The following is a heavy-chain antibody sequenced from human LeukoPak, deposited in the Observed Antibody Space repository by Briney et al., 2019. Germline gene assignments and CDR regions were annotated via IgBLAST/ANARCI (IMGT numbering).Heavy chain of an antibody. V-gene: IGHV3-7*04. D-gene: IGHD2-15*01. CDR2: IRGDGSST. CDR3: ARGRYCSGVSCYDSDY. CDR1: GFTFSSYW. J-gene: IGHJ4*02. Sequence: TGGSPRLSCAASGFTFSSYWMTWVRQAPGKGLEWVSNIRGDGSSTYYADSVKGRFTISRDNAKDSLYLQMSSLAVEDTAVYYCARGRYCSGVSCYDSDYWGQGTLVTVSS.